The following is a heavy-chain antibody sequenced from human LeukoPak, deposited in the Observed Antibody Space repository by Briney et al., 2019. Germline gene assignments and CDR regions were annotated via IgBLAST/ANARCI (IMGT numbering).Heavy chain of an antibody. CDR2: IYYSGST. CDR1: GGSISSGGYY. J-gene: IGHJ2*01. Sequence: PSQTLSLTCTVSGGSISSGGYYWSWIRQHPGKGLEWIGYIYYSGSTYYNPSLKSRVTISVDTSKNQFSLKLSSVTAADTAVYYCARQDHSSNWYGYWYFDLWGRGTLVTVSS. V-gene: IGHV4-31*03. CDR3: ARQDHSSNWYGYWYFDL. D-gene: IGHD6-13*01.